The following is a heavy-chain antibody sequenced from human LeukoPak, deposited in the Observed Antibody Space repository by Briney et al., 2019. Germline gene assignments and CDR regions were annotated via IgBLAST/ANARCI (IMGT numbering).Heavy chain of an antibody. D-gene: IGHD6-13*01. CDR2: IYTSRST. J-gene: IGHJ4*02. CDR3: ASGYGSSWAR. V-gene: IGHV4-4*07. CDR1: GVSISSYY. Sequence: SETLSLTCTVSGVSISSYYWSWIRQPAGKGLEWIGRIYTSRSTNYNPSLKSRVTISVDKSKNQLPLKLSSVTAADTAVYYCASGYGSSWARWGQGTLVTVSS.